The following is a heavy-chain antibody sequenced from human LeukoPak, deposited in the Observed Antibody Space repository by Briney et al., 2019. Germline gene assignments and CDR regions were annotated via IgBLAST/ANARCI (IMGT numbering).Heavy chain of an antibody. J-gene: IGHJ4*02. Sequence: PGGSLRLSCAASGFTFSSYAMSWVRQAPGKGLEWVSAISGSGGSTYYADSVKGRFTISRDNSKNTLYLQMNSLRAEDTAVYYCAKDLDSSGWYSVSRGDYFDYWGQGTLVTVSS. CDR2: ISGSGGST. CDR1: GFTFSSYA. V-gene: IGHV3-23*01. CDR3: AKDLDSSGWYSVSRGDYFDY. D-gene: IGHD6-19*01.